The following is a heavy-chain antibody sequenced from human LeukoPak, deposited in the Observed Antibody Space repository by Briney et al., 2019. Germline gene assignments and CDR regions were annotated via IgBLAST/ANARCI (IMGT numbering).Heavy chain of an antibody. CDR2: ISSSGSTI. D-gene: IGHD1-26*01. V-gene: IGHV3-48*03. CDR3: ARDQGGATYWFDP. CDR1: GFTFSSYE. J-gene: IGHJ5*02. Sequence: GGSLRLPCAASGFTFSSYEMNWVRQAPGKGLEWVSYISSSGSTIYYADSVKGRFTISRDNAKNSLYLQMNSLRAEDTAVYYCARDQGGATYWFDPWGQGTLVTVSS.